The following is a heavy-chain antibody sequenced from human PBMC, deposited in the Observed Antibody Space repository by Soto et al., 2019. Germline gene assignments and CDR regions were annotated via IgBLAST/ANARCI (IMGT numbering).Heavy chain of an antibody. CDR3: ARGLTYDASGSPSYGMDI. Sequence: PSQTLSLTCAISGDSVSSNSAAWNWIRQSPSRGLEWLGRTYYRSKWYNDYAISVENRITINPDPSKNQFSLQLNSVTPEDTAIYNCARGLTYDASGSPSYGMDIGGQGATVTVSS. D-gene: IGHD3-10*01. V-gene: IGHV6-1*01. CDR2: TYYRSKWYN. J-gene: IGHJ6*01. CDR1: GDSVSSNSAA.